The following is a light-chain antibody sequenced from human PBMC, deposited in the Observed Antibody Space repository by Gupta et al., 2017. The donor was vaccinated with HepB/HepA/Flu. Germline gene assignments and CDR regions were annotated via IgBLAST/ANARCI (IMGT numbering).Light chain of an antibody. CDR1: ALPKQY. Sequence: SSELTQPPSVSVSPGKTARITCSGDALPKQYAYCYQQKPGQAPVLVIYKDSERPSGIPERFSGSSSGTTVTLTISGVQAEDEADYYCQSADSSGTYVVFGGGTKLTVL. V-gene: IGLV3-25*03. CDR3: QSADSSGTYVV. J-gene: IGLJ2*01. CDR2: KDS.